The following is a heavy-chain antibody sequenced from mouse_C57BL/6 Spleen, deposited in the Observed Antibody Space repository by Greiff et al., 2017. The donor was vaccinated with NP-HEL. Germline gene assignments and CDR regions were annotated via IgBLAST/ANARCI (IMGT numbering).Heavy chain of an antibody. CDR3: TRTGTLYWYFDV. CDR2: IDPENGDT. D-gene: IGHD1-1*01. Sequence: EVQLQQSGAELVRPGASVKLSCTASGFNIKDDYMHWVKQRPEQGLEWIGWIDPENGDTEYASKFQGKATITADTSSNTAYLQLSSLTSEDTAVYYCTRTGTLYWYFDVWGTGTTVTVSS. CDR1: GFNIKDDY. J-gene: IGHJ1*03. V-gene: IGHV14-4*01.